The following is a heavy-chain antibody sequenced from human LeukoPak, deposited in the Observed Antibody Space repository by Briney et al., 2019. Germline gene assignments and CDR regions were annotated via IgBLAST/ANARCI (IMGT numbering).Heavy chain of an antibody. D-gene: IGHD3-10*01. J-gene: IGHJ4*02. CDR3: ARGDGVFDY. Sequence: SETLSLTCTVSGGSINNYYWSWIRQPPGKGLEWIGEINHSGSTNYNPSLKSRVTISVDTSKNQFSLKLSSVTAADTAVYYCARGDGVFDYWGQGTLVTVSS. V-gene: IGHV4-34*01. CDR1: GGSINNYY. CDR2: INHSGST.